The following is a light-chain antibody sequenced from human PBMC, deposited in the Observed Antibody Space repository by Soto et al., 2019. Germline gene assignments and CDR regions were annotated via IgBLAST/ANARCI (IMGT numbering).Light chain of an antibody. CDR3: QKYNTARWT. CDR1: QAISNY. V-gene: IGKV1-27*01. Sequence: DIQMTQSPSSLSASVGDRVTITCRASQAISNYLAWYQQKPGKVPKLLIYATSTLQSGVPSRFSGSGSGTDLTLTISSLQPEDVATYYCQKYNTARWTFGPGTKVDIX. CDR2: ATS. J-gene: IGKJ1*01.